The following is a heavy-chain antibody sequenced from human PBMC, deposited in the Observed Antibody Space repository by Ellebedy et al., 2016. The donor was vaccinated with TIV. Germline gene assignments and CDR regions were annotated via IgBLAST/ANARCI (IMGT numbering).Heavy chain of an antibody. D-gene: IGHD2-15*01. J-gene: IGHJ6*02. CDR1: GLSLSSYW. CDR3: AVGRHGGFSGVDA. V-gene: IGHV3-7*03. Sequence: GGSLRLXCEASGLSLSSYWVNWVRQAPGKGLEWVANIKQDGSEKYYGDSVKGRFTVSRDNAKDSVYLQMNILRADDTAVYCCAVGRHGGFSGVDAWGQGTTVTVSS. CDR2: IKQDGSEK.